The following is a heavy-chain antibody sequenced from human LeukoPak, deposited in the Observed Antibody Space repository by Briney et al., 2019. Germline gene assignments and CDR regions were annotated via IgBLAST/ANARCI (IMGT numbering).Heavy chain of an antibody. CDR3: ARVQLQQLADYYYYMDV. Sequence: QTGGSLRLSCAASGFTVSSNYMSWVRQAPGKGLEWVSVIYSGGSTYYADSVKGRFTISRDNSKNTLYLQMNSLRAEDTAVYYCARVQLQQLADYYYYMDVWGKGTTVTISS. CDR1: GFTVSSNY. CDR2: IYSGGST. D-gene: IGHD6-13*01. J-gene: IGHJ6*03. V-gene: IGHV3-53*01.